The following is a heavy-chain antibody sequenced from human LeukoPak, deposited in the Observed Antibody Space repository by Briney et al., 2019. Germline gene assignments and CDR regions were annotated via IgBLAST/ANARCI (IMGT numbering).Heavy chain of an antibody. CDR2: ITGSGDNT. J-gene: IGHJ2*01. CDR1: GFTFTSQG. V-gene: IGHV3-23*01. Sequence: PGGSLRLSCPASGFTFTSQGMAWVRPAPANGLEWVSAITGSGDNTYYADSVKGTFTISRNNSKNTLYLQMNRLSAEETAVYYCAKMQGHSDLWGGGNLVTVSS. CDR3: AKMQGHSDL.